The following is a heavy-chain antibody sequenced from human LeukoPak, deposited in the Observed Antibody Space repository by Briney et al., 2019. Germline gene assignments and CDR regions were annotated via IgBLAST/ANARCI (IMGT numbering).Heavy chain of an antibody. CDR2: IYTSGST. CDR1: GGSISSYY. D-gene: IGHD5-24*01. CDR3: AGSRRDGYNRNYFDY. V-gene: IGHV4-4*09. Sequence: SETLSLTCTVSGGSISSYYWSWIRQPPGKGLEWIGYIYTSGSTNYNPSLKSRDTISVDTSKNQFSLKLSSVTAADTAVYYCAGSRRDGYNRNYFDYWGQGTLVTVSS. J-gene: IGHJ4*02.